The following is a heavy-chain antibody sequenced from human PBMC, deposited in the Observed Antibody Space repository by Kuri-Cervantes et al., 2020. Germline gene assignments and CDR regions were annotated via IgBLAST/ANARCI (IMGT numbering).Heavy chain of an antibody. J-gene: IGHJ4*02. CDR1: GFTFDDYG. V-gene: IGHV3-20*04. Sequence: GESLKISCAASGFTFDDYGMSWVRQAPGKGLEWVSGINWNGDSTSYADSVKGRFTISRDNAKNSLYLQMNSLRAEDTAVYYCARDPYYGDYVKTFDYWGQGTLVTVSS. CDR3: ARDPYYGDYVKTFDY. CDR2: INWNGDST. D-gene: IGHD4-17*01.